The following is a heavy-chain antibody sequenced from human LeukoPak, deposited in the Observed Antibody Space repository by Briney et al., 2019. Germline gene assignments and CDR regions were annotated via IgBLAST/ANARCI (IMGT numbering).Heavy chain of an antibody. Sequence: PGGSLRLSCAASGFTFSSYAMSWVRQAPEKGLEWVSAISGSGGSTYYADSVKGRFTISRDNSKNTLYLQMNSLRAEDTAVYYCAKGPTVALYSYYFDYWGQGTLVTVSS. CDR2: ISGSGGST. D-gene: IGHD2-21*01. CDR1: GFTFSSYA. CDR3: AKGPTVALYSYYFDY. V-gene: IGHV3-23*01. J-gene: IGHJ4*02.